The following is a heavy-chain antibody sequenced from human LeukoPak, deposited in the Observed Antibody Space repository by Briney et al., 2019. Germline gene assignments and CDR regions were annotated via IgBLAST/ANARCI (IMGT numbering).Heavy chain of an antibody. CDR3: ARGGNYGSGTYTAFDY. J-gene: IGHJ4*02. D-gene: IGHD3-10*01. CDR1: GYTFTGYY. V-gene: IGHV1-2*02. CDR2: INPNSGDT. Sequence: ASVKVSFKASGYTFTGYYIHWVRQAPGQGLQWMGWINPNSGDTHFTQNFQGRVTMTTDTSITTAYMELSRLRSDDTAVYYCARGGNYGSGTYTAFDYWGQGALVTVSS.